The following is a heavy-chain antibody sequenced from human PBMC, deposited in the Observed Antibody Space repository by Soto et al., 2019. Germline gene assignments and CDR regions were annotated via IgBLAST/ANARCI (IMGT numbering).Heavy chain of an antibody. Sequence: SETLSLTCTVSGGSISSGDYYWSWIRQPPGKGLEWIGYIYYSGSTYYNPSLKSRVTISVDTSKNQFSLKVSSVTAADTAVYYCARVYSTTWYYFDYWGQGTLVTVSS. CDR3: ARVYSTTWYYFDY. J-gene: IGHJ4*02. CDR2: IYYSGST. D-gene: IGHD6-13*01. CDR1: GGSISSGDYY. V-gene: IGHV4-30-4*01.